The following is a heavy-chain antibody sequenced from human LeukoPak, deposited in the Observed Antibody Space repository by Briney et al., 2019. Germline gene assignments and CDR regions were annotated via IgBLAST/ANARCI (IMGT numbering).Heavy chain of an antibody. CDR3: AKDRQNYYDSPGDY. CDR1: GFTFSSYA. CDR2: ISGSGGST. Sequence: TGGSLRLSCAASGFTFSSYAMSWVRQAPGKGLEWVSAISGSGGSTYYADSVKGWFTISRDNSKNTLYLQMNSLRAEDTAVYYCAKDRQNYYDSPGDYWGQGTLVTVSS. J-gene: IGHJ4*02. D-gene: IGHD3-22*01. V-gene: IGHV3-23*01.